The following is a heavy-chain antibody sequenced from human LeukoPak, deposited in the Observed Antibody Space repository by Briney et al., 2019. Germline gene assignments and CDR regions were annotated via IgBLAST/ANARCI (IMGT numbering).Heavy chain of an antibody. CDR3: AKDRAARGRGNYFYMDV. Sequence: GGSLRLSCAASGFTFEDYAMHWVRQASGKVLERVSHITWDGGSTHYADSVEGRFTISRDNRENSLYLQMNSLRPEDTALYYCAKDRAARGRGNYFYMDVWGKGTTVTVSS. V-gene: IGHV3-43D*03. J-gene: IGHJ6*03. CDR2: ITWDGGST. CDR1: GFTFEDYA. D-gene: IGHD2/OR15-2a*01.